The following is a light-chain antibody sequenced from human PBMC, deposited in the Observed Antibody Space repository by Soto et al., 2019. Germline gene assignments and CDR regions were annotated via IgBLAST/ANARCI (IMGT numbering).Light chain of an antibody. J-gene: IGKJ2*01. CDR2: AVS. V-gene: IGKV1-39*01. Sequence: DIQMTQSPSSLSASVGDRVTITCRASQSISTYLNWYQQKPGKAPKLLIHAVSSLQSGVPSRFSGSGSGTDFTLTISSLQPEDFATYYCQQRYTSPRAFGQGTKLEIK. CDR1: QSISTY. CDR3: QQRYTSPRA.